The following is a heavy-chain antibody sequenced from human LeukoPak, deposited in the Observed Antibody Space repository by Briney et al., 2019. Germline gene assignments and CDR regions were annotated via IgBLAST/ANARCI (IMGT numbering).Heavy chain of an antibody. D-gene: IGHD6-13*01. CDR3: AADVPGYNSTWSLL. CDR2: IVVGSGNT. J-gene: IGHJ4*02. Sequence: GASVKVSCKASGFTFTCSAVQWVRQARGQRLEWMGWIVVGSGNTNFAQKFQERVIITRDMSTGTAYMELASLRSEDTAIYYCAADVPGYNSTWSLLWGQGTLVTVSS. CDR1: GFTFTCSA. V-gene: IGHV1-58*01.